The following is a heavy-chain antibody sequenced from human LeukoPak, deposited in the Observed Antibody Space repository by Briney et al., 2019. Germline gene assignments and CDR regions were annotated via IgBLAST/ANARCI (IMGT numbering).Heavy chain of an antibody. CDR2: ISPSSSSI. D-gene: IGHD6-13*01. CDR3: ASQQLGPTPFDY. J-gene: IGHJ4*02. CDR1: GFTFSSYS. V-gene: IGHV3-21*01. Sequence: GGSLRLSCAASGFTFSSYSMNWVRQAPGKGLEWVSSISPSSSSIYYADSVKGRFTISRDNAKNSLFLQMNSLRAEDTAVYYCASQQLGPTPFDYWGQGTLVTVSS.